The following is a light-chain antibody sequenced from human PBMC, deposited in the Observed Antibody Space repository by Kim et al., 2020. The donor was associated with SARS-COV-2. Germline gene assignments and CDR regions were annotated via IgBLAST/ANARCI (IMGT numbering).Light chain of an antibody. CDR3: AAWDDSLDGWV. CDR2: SNN. Sequence: QSVLTQPPSASGTPGQRVTISCSGSNSNIGINTVNWYQQLPGTAPKLLIHSNNQRPSGVPDRFSGSKSGTSASLAISGLQSEDEADYYCAAWDDSLDGWVFGGGSRLTVL. V-gene: IGLV1-44*01. J-gene: IGLJ3*02. CDR1: NSNIGINT.